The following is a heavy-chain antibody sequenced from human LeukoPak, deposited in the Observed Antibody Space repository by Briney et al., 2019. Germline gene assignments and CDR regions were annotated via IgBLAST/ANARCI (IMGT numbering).Heavy chain of an antibody. J-gene: IGHJ4*02. CDR1: GFTFSSYA. D-gene: IGHD1-26*01. CDR2: ISANGGNT. Sequence: QPGGSLRLSCAASGFTFSSYAMTWVRQAPGKGLEWVSSISANGGNTYYADSVKGRFTISRDNSKNTLYLQMNSLRDDDTAVCYCARVTGNSATYPIFDYWGQGTLVTVSS. V-gene: IGHV3-23*01. CDR3: ARVTGNSATYPIFDY.